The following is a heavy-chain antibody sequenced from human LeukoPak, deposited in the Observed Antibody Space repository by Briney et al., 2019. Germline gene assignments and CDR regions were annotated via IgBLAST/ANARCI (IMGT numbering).Heavy chain of an antibody. V-gene: IGHV4-61*05. CDR3: ARHSNWFGDPKGQLDY. CDR2: IYYSGST. Sequence: SETLSLTCTVSGGSISSSSYYWGWLRQPPGKGLEWIGYIYYSGSTNYNPSLKSRVTISVDTSKNQFSLKLSSVTAADTAVYYCARHSNWFGDPKGQLDYWGQGTLVTVSS. CDR1: GGSISSSSYY. J-gene: IGHJ4*02. D-gene: IGHD3-10*01.